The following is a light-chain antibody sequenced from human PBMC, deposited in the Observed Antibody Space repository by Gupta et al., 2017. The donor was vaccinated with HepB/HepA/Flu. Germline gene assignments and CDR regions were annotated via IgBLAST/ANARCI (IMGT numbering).Light chain of an antibody. J-gene: IGKJ2*01. Sequence: ENVLTQSPGTLSLSPGERATLSCRASQSVSSSYLAWYQQKPGQAPRLLIDGASTRATGIPDRFSGSGSGTDFTLTISRLEPEDFAVYYCQQYGISPPNTFGPGTKLEIK. V-gene: IGKV3-20*01. CDR3: QQYGISPPNT. CDR1: QSVSSSY. CDR2: GAS.